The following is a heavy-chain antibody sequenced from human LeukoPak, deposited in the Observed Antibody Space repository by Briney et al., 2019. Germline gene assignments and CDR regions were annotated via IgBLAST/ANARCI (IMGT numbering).Heavy chain of an antibody. Sequence: GGSLRLSCAVSGFTFSDQYMSWILQAPGKGLEYLPYISGSGSDISYADSVKGRFTISRDNAKNSLYLQMNSLRVEDTAMYYCVRSARRGDFWGQGTLVTVSS. CDR1: GFTFSDQY. V-gene: IGHV3-11*01. D-gene: IGHD6-6*01. CDR2: ISGSGSDI. CDR3: VRSARRGDF. J-gene: IGHJ4*02.